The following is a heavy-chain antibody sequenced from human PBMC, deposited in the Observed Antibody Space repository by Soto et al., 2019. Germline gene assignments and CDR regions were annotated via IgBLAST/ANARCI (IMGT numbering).Heavy chain of an antibody. J-gene: IGHJ4*02. CDR2: IWYDGSNK. D-gene: IGHD1-26*01. V-gene: IGHV3-33*01. CDR1: GFTFSSYG. Sequence: GGSLRLSCAASGFTFSSYGMHWVRQAPGKGLEWVVVIWYDGSNKYYADSVKGRFTISRDNSKNTLYLQMNSLRAEDTAVYYCARAKGSYYYFDYWGQGTLVTVSS. CDR3: ARAKGSYYYFDY.